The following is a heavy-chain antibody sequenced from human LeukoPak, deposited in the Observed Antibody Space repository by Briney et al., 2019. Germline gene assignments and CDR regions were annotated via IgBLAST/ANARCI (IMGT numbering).Heavy chain of an antibody. D-gene: IGHD1-26*01. CDR1: GFTFSSYG. V-gene: IGHV3-33*03. CDR2: IWYDGSNK. CDR3: ASSYRGKYRAFDT. Sequence: PGGSLRLSCAASGFTFSSYGMHWVRQAPDKGLEWVAVIWYDGSNKYYADSVKGRFTISRDNAKNTLYLQMNSLRAEDTAVYYCASSYRGKYRAFDTWGQGTMVTVSS. J-gene: IGHJ3*02.